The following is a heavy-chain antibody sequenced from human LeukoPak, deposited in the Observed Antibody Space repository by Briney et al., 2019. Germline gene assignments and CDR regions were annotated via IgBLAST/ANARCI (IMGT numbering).Heavy chain of an antibody. V-gene: IGHV3-33*01. J-gene: IGHJ4*02. D-gene: IGHD3-22*01. CDR2: IWYDGSNK. Sequence: GGSLRLSCAASGFTFSSYGMHWVRQAPGKGLEWVAVIWYDGSNKYHADSVKGRFTISRDNSKNKLYLQMNSLRVEDTAVYYCARAAYDSSGYLTLWGQGTLVTVSS. CDR1: GFTFSSYG. CDR3: ARAAYDSSGYLTL.